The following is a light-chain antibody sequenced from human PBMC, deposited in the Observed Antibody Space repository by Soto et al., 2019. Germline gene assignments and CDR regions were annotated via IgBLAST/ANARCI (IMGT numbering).Light chain of an antibody. CDR3: QVWDNRGYV. CDR2: RDY. V-gene: IGLV3-9*01. CDR1: NIGGKN. J-gene: IGLJ1*01. Sequence: SYELTQPLSVSVALGQTATITCGGNNIGGKNVHWYQQKPGQAPVLVIYRDYNRPSGIPERFSGSNSGHTATLTISRVQTGDEADYYCQVWDNRGYVFGTGTKVTVL.